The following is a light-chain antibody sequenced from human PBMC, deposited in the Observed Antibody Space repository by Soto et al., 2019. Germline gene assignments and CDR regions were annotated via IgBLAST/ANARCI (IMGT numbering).Light chain of an antibody. CDR1: SSDVGGYNY. Sequence: QSVLTQPASVSGSPGQSITISCTGTSSDVGGYNYVSWYQQHPGKAPKLMIYEVSNRPSGVSNRFSGSKSGNTASLTISGLQAEDEADYYCMCYAGGNNWVFGGGTKLTVL. CDR2: EVS. CDR3: MCYAGGNNWV. V-gene: IGLV2-14*01. J-gene: IGLJ3*02.